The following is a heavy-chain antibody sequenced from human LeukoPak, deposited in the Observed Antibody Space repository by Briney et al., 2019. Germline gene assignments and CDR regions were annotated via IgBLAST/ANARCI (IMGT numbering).Heavy chain of an antibody. D-gene: IGHD4-11*01. Sequence: PGGSLRLSCAASGFTFSDYYMSWIRQAPGKGLEWVSYISSSGSTIYYADSVKGRFTISRDNAKNSLYLQMNSLRAEDTAVYYCARVVYSNYGWDAFDIWGQGTMVTVSS. CDR2: ISSSGSTI. V-gene: IGHV3-11*01. J-gene: IGHJ3*02. CDR1: GFTFSDYY. CDR3: ARVVYSNYGWDAFDI.